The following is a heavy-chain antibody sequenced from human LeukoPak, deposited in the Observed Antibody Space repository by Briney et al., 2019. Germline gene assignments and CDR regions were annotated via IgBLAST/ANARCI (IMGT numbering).Heavy chain of an antibody. V-gene: IGHV4-59*01. CDR1: GGSITNYY. Sequence: SETLSLTCTVSGGSITNYYWTWIRQPPGKGLEWIGYIHYSGSTNYNPSLMSRVTISVDTSKNQFSLKLSSVTAADTAVYYCARASVTYYYYYYMDVWGKGTTVTVSS. CDR3: ARASVTYYYYYYMDV. CDR2: IHYSGST. J-gene: IGHJ6*03. D-gene: IGHD4-11*01.